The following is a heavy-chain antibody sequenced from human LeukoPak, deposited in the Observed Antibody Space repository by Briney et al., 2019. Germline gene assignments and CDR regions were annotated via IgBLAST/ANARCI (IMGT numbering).Heavy chain of an antibody. CDR1: GYSISSGYY. V-gene: IGHV4-38-2*01. D-gene: IGHD2-2*01. Sequence: ASETLSLTCAVSGYSISSGYYWGWIRQPPGKALEWIGSIYHSGSTYYNPSLKSRVTISVDTSKNQFSLKLSSVTAADTAVYYCSSVVVVPAALVWDAFDIWGQGTMVTVSS. CDR3: SSVVVVPAALVWDAFDI. CDR2: IYHSGST. J-gene: IGHJ3*02.